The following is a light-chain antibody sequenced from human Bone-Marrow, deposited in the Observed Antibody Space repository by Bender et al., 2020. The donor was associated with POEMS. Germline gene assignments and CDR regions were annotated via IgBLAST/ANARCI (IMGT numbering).Light chain of an antibody. CDR2: EGS. J-gene: IGLJ3*02. V-gene: IGLV2-23*01. CDR1: SSDVGAYNY. Sequence: QSALTQPASVSGSPGQSITISCAGTSSDVGAYNYVSWYQQHPGKAPKLMIYEGSKRPSGLSNRFSGSKSGNTASLTISGLQAEDEADYYCCSYAGSATWVFGGGTKLTVL. CDR3: CSYAGSATWV.